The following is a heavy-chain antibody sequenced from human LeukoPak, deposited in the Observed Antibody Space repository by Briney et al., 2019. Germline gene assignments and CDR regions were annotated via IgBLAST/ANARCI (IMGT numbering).Heavy chain of an antibody. CDR2: INPNSGGT. Sequence: ASVKVSCKASGYTFTGYYMHWVRQAPGQGLEWMGWINPNSGGTNYAQKFQGRVTMTRDTSISTAYMELSRLGSDDTAVYYCARDGYCSGGSCRNWFDPWGQGTLVTVSS. V-gene: IGHV1-2*02. D-gene: IGHD2-15*01. J-gene: IGHJ5*02. CDR3: ARDGYCSGGSCRNWFDP. CDR1: GYTFTGYY.